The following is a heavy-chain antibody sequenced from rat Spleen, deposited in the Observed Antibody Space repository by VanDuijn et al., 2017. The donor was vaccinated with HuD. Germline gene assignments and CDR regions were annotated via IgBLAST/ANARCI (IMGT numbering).Heavy chain of an antibody. J-gene: IGHJ2*01. Sequence: EVQLVESGGGLVQPGGTLKLSCAASGITFSDYNMAWVRQAPKKGLEWVATISYDGSSTYYRDSVKGRFTISRDNAKSTLYLQMDSLRSEDTATYYCTRRFDFDYWGQGVMVTVSS. D-gene: IGHD4-3*01. V-gene: IGHV5-7*01. CDR3: TRRFDFDY. CDR2: ISYDGSST. CDR1: GITFSDYN.